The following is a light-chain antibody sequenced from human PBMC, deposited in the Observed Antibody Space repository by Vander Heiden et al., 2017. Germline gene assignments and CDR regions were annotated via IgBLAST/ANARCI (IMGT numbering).Light chain of an antibody. CDR3: NQDLNTPLT. J-gene: IGKJ3*01. V-gene: IGKV2-28*01. CDR1: HTLLHSNGYNY. CDR2: WAS. Sequence: LLPQSPLSLPVTPGEPASISSISSHTLLHSNGYNYLDWYLQKPGQPPQLLIYWASTRASGVPDRFSGSGSGTDFTLTISSLEAEHVAVYYCNQDLNTPLTFGGGTNVDIK.